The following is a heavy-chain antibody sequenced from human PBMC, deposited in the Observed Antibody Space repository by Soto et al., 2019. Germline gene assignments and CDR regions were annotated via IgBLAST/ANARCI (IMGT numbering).Heavy chain of an antibody. Sequence: QVQLVKSGGGLVKPGGSLRLSCAASGFTFSDYYMSWIRQAPGKGLEWVSYISSSSSYTNYADSVKGRFTISRDNAKNSLYLQMNSLRAEDTAVYYCARARDCSGGSCYFDYWGQGTLVTVSS. CDR3: ARARDCSGGSCYFDY. V-gene: IGHV3-11*06. CDR2: ISSSSSYT. D-gene: IGHD2-15*01. CDR1: GFTFSDYY. J-gene: IGHJ4*02.